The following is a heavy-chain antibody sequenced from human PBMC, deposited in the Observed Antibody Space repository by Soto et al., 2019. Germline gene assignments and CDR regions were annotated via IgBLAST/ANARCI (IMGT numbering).Heavy chain of an antibody. CDR3: AHGASAMVVFDY. V-gene: IGHV2-5*02. CDR2: ISWDDDK. CDR1: GFSLSTSGVG. Sequence: QITLKESGPTLVKPTQTLTLTCTFSGFSLSTSGVGVGWIRQPPGKALEWLALISWDDDKRYSPSVKSRLTITKDTSKIQVVLTMTNMDPVDTATYYCAHGASAMVVFDYWGQGTLVTVSS. J-gene: IGHJ4*02. D-gene: IGHD3-22*01.